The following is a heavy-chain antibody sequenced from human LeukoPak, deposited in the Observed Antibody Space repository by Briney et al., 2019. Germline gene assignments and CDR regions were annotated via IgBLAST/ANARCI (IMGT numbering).Heavy chain of an antibody. D-gene: IGHD3-10*01. CDR2: IYYSGST. V-gene: IGHV4-61*05. J-gene: IGHJ6*02. CDR3: ARFAVVRGVIPSDYYYYGMDV. Sequence: PSETLSLTCYVSGDSISSRNYYWGWIRQPPGKGLEWIGYIYYSGSTNYNPSLKSRVTISVDTSKNQFSLKLSSVTAADTAVYYCARFAVVRGVIPSDYYYYGMDVWGQGTTVTVSS. CDR1: GDSISSRNYY.